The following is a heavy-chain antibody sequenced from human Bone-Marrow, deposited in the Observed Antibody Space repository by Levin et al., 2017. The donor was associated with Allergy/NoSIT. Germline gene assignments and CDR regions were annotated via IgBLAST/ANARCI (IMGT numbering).Heavy chain of an antibody. Sequence: ASVKVSCKASEFTFSTYYMHWVRQAPGQGLEWVGLINPSGAYTRFAEKFQGRVTMTRDTSTNTVYTELSSLRSEDTAVYYCSRDIQDYSSWYSFDLWGQGTLVTVSS. CDR1: EFTFSTYY. CDR3: SRDIQDYSSWYSFDL. V-gene: IGHV1-46*01. CDR2: INPSGAYT. D-gene: IGHD4-11*01. J-gene: IGHJ4*02.